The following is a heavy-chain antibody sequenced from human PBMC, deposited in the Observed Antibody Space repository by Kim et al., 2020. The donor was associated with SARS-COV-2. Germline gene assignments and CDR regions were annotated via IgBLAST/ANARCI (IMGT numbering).Heavy chain of an antibody. CDR1: GFTFSDYY. Sequence: GGSLRLSCAASGFTFSDYYMSWIRQAPGKGLEGVSYISISSSYTNYADSVKGRFTISRDNAKNSLYLQMNSRRDEDTAVFYCARVGYDYVWGSYRDYYYYYGMDVWGQGTTVTVSS. CDR3: ARVGYDYVWGSYRDYYYYYGMDV. V-gene: IGHV3-11*05. CDR2: ISISSSYT. J-gene: IGHJ6*02. D-gene: IGHD3-16*02.